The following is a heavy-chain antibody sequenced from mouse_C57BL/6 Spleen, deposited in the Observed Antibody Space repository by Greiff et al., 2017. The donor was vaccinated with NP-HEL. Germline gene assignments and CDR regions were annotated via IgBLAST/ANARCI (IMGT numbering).Heavy chain of an antibody. CDR2: IRNKANNHAT. CDR3: TYYSNYLFSY. V-gene: IGHV6-6*01. D-gene: IGHD2-5*01. Sequence: EVQLVESGGGLVQPGGNLKLSCAASGFTFSDAWMDWVRQSPEKGLEWVAEIRNKANNHATYYAESVKGRFTISRDDSKSSVYLQMNSLRAEDTGIYYCTYYSNYLFSYWGQGTLVTVSA. J-gene: IGHJ3*01. CDR1: GFTFSDAW.